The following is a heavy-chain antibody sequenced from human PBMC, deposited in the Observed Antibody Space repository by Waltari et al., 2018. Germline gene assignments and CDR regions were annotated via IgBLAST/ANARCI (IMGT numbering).Heavy chain of an antibody. CDR3: ARIGYSLSYDFMGASDY. CDR1: GFTFTTFA. D-gene: IGHD3-3*01. J-gene: IGHJ4*02. CDR2: ISYDGSNK. V-gene: IGHV3-30*03. Sequence: QVLLVESGGGVVQPGKSLRLSCAASGFTFTTFAMHWVRQAPGKGLEWVALISYDGSNKNYLDYVKGRFTISRDNSKNTLYLQMNSLRPEDTAIYYCARIGYSLSYDFMGASDYWGQGTLVTVSS.